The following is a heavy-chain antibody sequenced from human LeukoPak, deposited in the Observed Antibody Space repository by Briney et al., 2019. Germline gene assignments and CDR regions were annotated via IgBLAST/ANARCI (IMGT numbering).Heavy chain of an antibody. D-gene: IGHD6-6*01. CDR3: ASTTGRSSSSGRDYYYGMDV. V-gene: IGHV5-51*01. CDR1: GYSFTSYW. J-gene: IGHJ6*02. Sequence: GESLKISCQGSGYSFTSYWIGWVRQMPGKGLEWMGIIYPGDSDTRYSPSFQGQVTISADKSISTAYLQWSSLKASDTAMYYCASTTGRSSSSGRDYYYGMDVWGQGTTVTVSS. CDR2: IYPGDSDT.